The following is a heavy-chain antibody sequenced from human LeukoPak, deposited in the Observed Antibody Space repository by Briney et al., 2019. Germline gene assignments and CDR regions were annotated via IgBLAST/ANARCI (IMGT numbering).Heavy chain of an antibody. Sequence: TGGALRLSCAASGFTVINNYMTRVRPAPGKGLEWVSDIYSGRTTHYADSVKCRFTISRDNSTNTLYLQMNSLRVDDTAVYYCSTSPSWGVWGKGTSVTVSS. J-gene: IGHJ6*04. CDR2: IYSGRTT. CDR1: GFTVINNY. D-gene: IGHD3-16*01. V-gene: IGHV3-53*01. CDR3: STSPSWGV.